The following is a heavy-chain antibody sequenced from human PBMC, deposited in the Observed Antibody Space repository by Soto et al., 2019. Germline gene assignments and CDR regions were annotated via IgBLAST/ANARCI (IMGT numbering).Heavy chain of an antibody. Sequence: QVQLVQSGAEVKKPGSSVKVSCKASGGTFSSYTISWVRQAPGHGLEWMGRIIPILGIANYEQKFQGRVKNTADNSTRPAHREVSSVRSEDSAVYYCGKGGERGGYYGLDVWGQGTTVTVSS. V-gene: IGHV1-69*02. CDR2: IIPILGIA. CDR3: GKGGERGGYYGLDV. D-gene: IGHD3-16*01. CDR1: GGTFSSYT. J-gene: IGHJ6*02.